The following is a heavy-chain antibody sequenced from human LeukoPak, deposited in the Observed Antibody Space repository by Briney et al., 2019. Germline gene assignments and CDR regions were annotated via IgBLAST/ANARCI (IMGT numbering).Heavy chain of an antibody. V-gene: IGHV1-69*13. CDR2: IIPIFGTA. Sequence: SVKVSCKASGGTFSSYAISWVRQAPGQGLEWMGGIIPIFGTANYAQKFQGRVTITADESTSTAYMELSSLRSEDTAVYYCARPHCSGGSCYSSPNYYYCYYGMDVWGQGTTVTVSS. CDR1: GGTFSSYA. J-gene: IGHJ6*02. CDR3: ARPHCSGGSCYSSPNYYYCYYGMDV. D-gene: IGHD2-15*01.